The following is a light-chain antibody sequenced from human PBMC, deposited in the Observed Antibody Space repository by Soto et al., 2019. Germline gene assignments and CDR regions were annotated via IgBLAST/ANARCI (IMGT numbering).Light chain of an antibody. V-gene: IGKV1-9*01. CDR3: QQLFDSPIT. J-gene: IGKJ5*01. CDR1: QVISTS. Sequence: DIQLTQSPSFLSPSIGESVTITCRASQVISTSLAWYQVKPGKAPKLLIYAASTLESGVPSRSSATVSGQEFSLTIPTLQPEDFATYYCQQLFDSPITLGKGTRVEIK. CDR2: AAS.